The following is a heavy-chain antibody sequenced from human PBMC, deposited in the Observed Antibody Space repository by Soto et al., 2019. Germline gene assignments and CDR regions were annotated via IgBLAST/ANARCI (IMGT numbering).Heavy chain of an antibody. CDR1: GYTFTRSG. D-gene: IGHD5-12*01. CDR3: AREDVAPYYYSGIDV. CDR2: ISSYNGDT. J-gene: IGHJ6*02. V-gene: IGHV1-18*01. Sequence: QVQLVQSGAEVKKPGASVKVSCKASGYTFTRSGISWVRQAPGQGPEWMGWISSYNGDTNYAQTFQGRVTMTTDTPTRTAYTEHMSLRTDDTAVYYCAREDVAPYYYSGIDVWCQGTPVTVSS.